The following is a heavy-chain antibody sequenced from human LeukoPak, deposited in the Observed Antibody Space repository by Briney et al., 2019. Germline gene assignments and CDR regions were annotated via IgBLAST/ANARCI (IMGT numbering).Heavy chain of an antibody. CDR1: GGSISSGSYY. CDR2: IYTSGST. V-gene: IGHV4-61*02. CDR3: ARWGVVEAFDI. J-gene: IGHJ3*02. Sequence: SETLSLTCTVSGGSISSGSYYWSWVRQPAGKGLEWIGRIYTSGSTNYNPSLKSRVTISVDTSKNQFSLKLSSVTAADTAVYYCARWGVVEAFDIWGQGTMVTVSS. D-gene: IGHD3-10*01.